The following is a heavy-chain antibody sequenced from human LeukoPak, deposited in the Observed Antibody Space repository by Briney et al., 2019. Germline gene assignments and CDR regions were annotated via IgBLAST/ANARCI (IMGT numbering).Heavy chain of an antibody. J-gene: IGHJ4*02. CDR3: ARDQANYYDSSGKVDY. V-gene: IGHV4-39*07. CDR1: GGSISSSNYY. Sequence: PSETLSLTCTVSGGSISSSNYYWGWIRQPPGKGLEWIGSIYYSGSTYYNPSLKSRVTISVDTSKNQFSLKLSSVTAADTAVYYCARDQANYYDSSGKVDYWGQGTLVTVSS. CDR2: IYYSGST. D-gene: IGHD3-22*01.